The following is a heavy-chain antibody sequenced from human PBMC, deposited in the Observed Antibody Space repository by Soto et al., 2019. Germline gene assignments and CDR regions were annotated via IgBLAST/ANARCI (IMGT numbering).Heavy chain of an antibody. CDR3: AKARIAVAGYFDY. V-gene: IGHV3-23*01. Sequence: EVQLLESGGGLVQPGGSLRLSCAASGFTFSSYAMSWVHQAPGKGLEWVSAISGSGGSTYYADSVKGRFTISRDNSKNKLYLQMNSLRAEDTAVYYCAKARIAVAGYFDYWGQGTLVTVSS. D-gene: IGHD6-19*01. J-gene: IGHJ4*02. CDR2: ISGSGGST. CDR1: GFTFSSYA.